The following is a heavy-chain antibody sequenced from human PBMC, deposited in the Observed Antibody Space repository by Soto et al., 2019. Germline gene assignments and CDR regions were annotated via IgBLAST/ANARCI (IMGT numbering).Heavy chain of an antibody. CDR2: ISYDGSNK. V-gene: IGHV3-30-3*01. Sequence: QVQLVESGGGVVQPGRSLRLSCAASGFTFSSYAMHWVRQAPGKGLEWVAVISYDGSNKYYADSVKGRFTISRDNSKNTVYVQMNSLRAEDTAVYYCASDLWFGEIYYYGMDVWGQGTTVTVSS. CDR1: GFTFSSYA. CDR3: ASDLWFGEIYYYGMDV. J-gene: IGHJ6*02. D-gene: IGHD3-10*01.